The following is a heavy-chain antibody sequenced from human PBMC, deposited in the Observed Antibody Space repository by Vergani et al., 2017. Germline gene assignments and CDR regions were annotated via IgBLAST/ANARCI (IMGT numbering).Heavy chain of an antibody. CDR1: GTSISGSSDY. D-gene: IGHD1-1*01. CDR2: IYYSGNT. J-gene: IGHJ5*02. V-gene: IGHV4-30-4*08. Sequence: QVQLQESGPGLVKPSETLSLTCSVSGTSISGSSDYWAWIRQPPGKGLEWIGNIYYSGNTYYNPSLESRLTISIDTSRNQFSLQMRSVTAADTAVYYCATQNWNDAASWGQGILVTVSS. CDR3: ATQNWNDAAS.